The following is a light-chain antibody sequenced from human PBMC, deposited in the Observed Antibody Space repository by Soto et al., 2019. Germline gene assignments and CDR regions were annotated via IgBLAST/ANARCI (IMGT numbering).Light chain of an antibody. Sequence: QSVLTQPPSVSAAPGQKVTISCSGSSANIGNNYVSWCQHLPGTAPKLVIYDSDKRPSEIPDRFSGSKSGTSATLDITGLQTGDEADYYCGAWDGSLSVVLFGGGTKVTVL. CDR3: GAWDGSLSVVL. CDR1: SANIGNNY. CDR2: DSD. V-gene: IGLV1-51*01. J-gene: IGLJ2*01.